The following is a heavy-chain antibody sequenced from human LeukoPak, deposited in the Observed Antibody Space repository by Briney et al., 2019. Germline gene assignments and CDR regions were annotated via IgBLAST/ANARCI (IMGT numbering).Heavy chain of an antibody. V-gene: IGHV3-15*01. D-gene: IGHD3-9*01. CDR3: TTGPLLHYDILTGYSPRRGFDY. CDR2: IKSKTDGGTT. J-gene: IGHJ4*02. CDR1: GFTFSNAW. Sequence: KAGGSLRLSCAASGFTFSNAWMSWVRQAPGKGLEWVGRIKSKTDGGTTDYAAPVKGRFTISRDDSKSTLYLQMNSLKTEDTAVYYCTTGPLLHYDILTGYSPRRGFDYWGQGTLVTVS.